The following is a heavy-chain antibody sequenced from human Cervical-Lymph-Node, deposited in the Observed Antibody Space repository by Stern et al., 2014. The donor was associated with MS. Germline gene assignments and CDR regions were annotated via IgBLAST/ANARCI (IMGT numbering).Heavy chain of an antibody. CDR1: GFTFSSYG. CDR2: IWYDGSNK. J-gene: IGHJ6*02. CDR3: ARSSSPSPYYYYGMDV. V-gene: IGHV3-33*01. D-gene: IGHD6-13*01. Sequence: VQLVESGGGVVQPGRSLRLSCAASGFTFSSYGMHWVRQAPGQGLEWVAVIWYDGSNKDYADSVKGRFTISRDNSKNTLYLQMNSLRAEDTAVYYCARSSSPSPYYYYGMDVWGQGTTVTVSS.